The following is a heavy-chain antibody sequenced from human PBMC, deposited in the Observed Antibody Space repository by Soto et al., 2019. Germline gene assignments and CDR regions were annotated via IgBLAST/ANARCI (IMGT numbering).Heavy chain of an antibody. V-gene: IGHV4-39*01. CDR3: APLSVSLSGPYGIHV. CDR1: GYSVSSRDYY. CDR2: MLYSGLT. D-gene: IGHD2-15*01. J-gene: IGHJ6*02. Sequence: SETLSLTCSVSGYSVSSRDYYWAWVRQPPGKGLEWIGSMLYSGLTYYNPSLKSRVTLSVDTSKNQFSVRLNSVTASDTAVYYCAPLSVSLSGPYGIHVWGQGTTVTVSS.